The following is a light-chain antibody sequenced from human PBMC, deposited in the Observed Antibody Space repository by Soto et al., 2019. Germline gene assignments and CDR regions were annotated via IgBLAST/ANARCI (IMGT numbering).Light chain of an antibody. CDR1: NSNIGSNP. CDR2: RNN. CDR3: AAWDDSLSGYVV. Sequence: QSVLTQPPSASGTPGQRVTISCSGINSNIGSNPVNWYQQLPGTAPKLLIYRNNQRPSGVPDRFSGSKSGTSASLAISGLQSEDEADYYCAAWDDSLSGYVVFGGGTKVTVL. J-gene: IGLJ2*01. V-gene: IGLV1-44*01.